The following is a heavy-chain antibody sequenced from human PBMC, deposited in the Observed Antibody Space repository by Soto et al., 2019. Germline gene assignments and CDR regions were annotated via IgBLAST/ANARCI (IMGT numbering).Heavy chain of an antibody. Sequence: QVQLVQSGAEVKKPGASVKFSCKASGYTFTSYGVSWVRQAPGQGLEWMGWISGYNGNTNYAQKLQGRVTMTTDTSTSTAYMELRSLRSDDTAVYYCARAGKYYYGSGSPYYYGMDVWGQGITDTVSS. V-gene: IGHV1-18*04. CDR1: GYTFTSYG. CDR2: ISGYNGNT. CDR3: ARAGKYYYGSGSPYYYGMDV. D-gene: IGHD3-10*01. J-gene: IGHJ6*02.